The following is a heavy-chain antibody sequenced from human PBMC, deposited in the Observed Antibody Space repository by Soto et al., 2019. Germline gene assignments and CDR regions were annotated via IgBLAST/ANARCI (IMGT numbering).Heavy chain of an antibody. D-gene: IGHD2-15*01. CDR3: ARDRKRGGSYPDY. Sequence: QVQLVESGGGVVQPGRSLRLSCAASGFTFSSYAMHWVRQAPGKGLEWVAVISDDGSNKYYADSVKGRFTISRDNSKNTLYLQMNSLRAEDTAVYYCARDRKRGGSYPDYWGQGTLVTVSS. CDR1: GFTFSSYA. CDR2: ISDDGSNK. V-gene: IGHV3-30-3*01. J-gene: IGHJ4*02.